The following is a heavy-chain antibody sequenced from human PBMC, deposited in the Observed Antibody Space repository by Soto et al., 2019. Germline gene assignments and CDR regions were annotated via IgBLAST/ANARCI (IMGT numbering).Heavy chain of an antibody. D-gene: IGHD6-19*01. CDR1: GFTFSSYG. CDR2: ISYDGSNK. CDR3: AKDLARVAVAHGYYYDGMDV. J-gene: IGHJ6*02. Sequence: QVQLVESGGGVVQPGRSLRLSCAASGFTFSSYGMHWVRQAPGKGLEWVAVISYDGSNKYYADSVKGRFTISRDNSKNTLYLQMNSLRAEDTAVYYCAKDLARVAVAHGYYYDGMDVWGQGTTVTVSS. V-gene: IGHV3-30*18.